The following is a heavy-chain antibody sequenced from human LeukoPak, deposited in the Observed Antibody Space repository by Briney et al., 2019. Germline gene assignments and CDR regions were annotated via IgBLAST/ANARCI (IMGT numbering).Heavy chain of an antibody. CDR2: INPNSGGT. Sequence: ASVKVSCKASGYTLTDYCMHWVRQAPGQGLEWMGRINPNSGGTNYAQKFQGRVTMTRDTSISTVYMELSRLRFDDTAVYYCARVGYYESSGYYEYWGQGTLVTVSS. V-gene: IGHV1-2*06. CDR3: ARVGYYESSGYYEY. D-gene: IGHD3-22*01. CDR1: GYTLTDYC. J-gene: IGHJ4*02.